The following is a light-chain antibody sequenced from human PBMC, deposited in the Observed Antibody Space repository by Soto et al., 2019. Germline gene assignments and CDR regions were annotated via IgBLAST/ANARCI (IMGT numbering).Light chain of an antibody. CDR1: QSIPANY. V-gene: IGKV3-20*01. Sequence: EIVLTQSPGTLSLSPGERVTLSCGASQSIPANYLAWYPQKPGQAPRLLIYGASNRATGIPDRFSGSGSGTDFTLTVIRLEPEDFAVYFCLQYGTPWWTFGQGARVEIK. CDR2: GAS. J-gene: IGKJ1*01. CDR3: LQYGTPWWT.